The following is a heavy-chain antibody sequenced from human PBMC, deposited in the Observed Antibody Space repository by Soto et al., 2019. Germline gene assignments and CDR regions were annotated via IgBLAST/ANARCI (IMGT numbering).Heavy chain of an antibody. CDR3: ARDRYSSSSYSYGMDV. Sequence: SETLSLTCTVSGGSISSGGYYWSWIRQHPGKGLEWIGYIYYSGSTYYNPSLKSRVTISVDTSKNQFSLKPSSVTAADTAVYYCARDRYSSSSYSYGMDVWGQGTTVTVSS. V-gene: IGHV4-31*03. D-gene: IGHD6-6*01. J-gene: IGHJ6*02. CDR1: GGSISSGGYY. CDR2: IYYSGST.